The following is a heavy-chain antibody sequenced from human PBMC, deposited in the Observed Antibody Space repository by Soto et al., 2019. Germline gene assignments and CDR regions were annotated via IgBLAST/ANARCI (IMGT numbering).Heavy chain of an antibody. J-gene: IGHJ6*02. D-gene: IGHD5-12*01. CDR3: ARGMATIPPYYYYGRYG. CDR1: GLTFSSYE. Sequence: GGSLRLSCAASGLTFSSYEMNWVRQAPGKGLEWVSYISSSGSTIYYADSVKGRFTISRDNAKNSLYLQMNSLRAEDTAVYYCARGMATIPPYYYYGRYGWGQGTTVTVSS. V-gene: IGHV3-48*03. CDR2: ISSSGSTI.